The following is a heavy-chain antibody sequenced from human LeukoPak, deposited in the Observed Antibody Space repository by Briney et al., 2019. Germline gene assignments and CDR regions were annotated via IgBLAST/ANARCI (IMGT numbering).Heavy chain of an antibody. CDR2: ISTDSSYI. D-gene: IGHD4-17*01. Sequence: GGSLRLSCAASGFTFSDYYMSWIRQAPGKGLEWVSYISTDSSYITYADSVKGRFTISRDNSKTTLYLQMNSLRPEDTAVFYCAKYSYGDYVRDAFDIWGQGTMVTVSS. CDR1: GFTFSDYY. CDR3: AKYSYGDYVRDAFDI. J-gene: IGHJ3*02. V-gene: IGHV3-11*03.